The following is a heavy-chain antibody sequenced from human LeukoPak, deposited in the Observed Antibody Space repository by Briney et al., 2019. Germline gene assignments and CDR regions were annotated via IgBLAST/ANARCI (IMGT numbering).Heavy chain of an antibody. CDR1: EFTFSSYS. CDR3: ARRGYHDYSGFDY. Sequence: PGGSLRLSCAGSEFTFSSYSMNWVRQAPGKGLEWVSSISGRSDDIYYADSVKGRFTISRDNSKNSLYLQMKRSRAEDTALYYCARRGYHDYSGFDYWGQGTLVTVSS. CDR2: ISGRSDDI. V-gene: IGHV3-21*01. D-gene: IGHD1-26*01. J-gene: IGHJ4*02.